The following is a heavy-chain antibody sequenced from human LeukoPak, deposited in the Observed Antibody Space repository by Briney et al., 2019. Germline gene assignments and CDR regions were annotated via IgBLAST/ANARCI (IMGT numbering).Heavy chain of an antibody. CDR3: ARVGFGVVDYYYYMDV. CDR2: INPSGGST. D-gene: IGHD3-3*01. CDR1: GYTFTSYY. J-gene: IGHJ6*03. V-gene: IGHV1-46*01. Sequence: ASVKVSCKASGYTFTSYYMHWVRQAPGQGLEWMGIINPSGGSTSYAQKFQGRVTMTRDTSTSTVYMELSSLRSEDTAVYYCARVGFGVVDYYYYMDVWGKGTTVTVSS.